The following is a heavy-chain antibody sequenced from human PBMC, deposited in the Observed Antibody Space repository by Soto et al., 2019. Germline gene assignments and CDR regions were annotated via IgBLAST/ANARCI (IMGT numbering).Heavy chain of an antibody. CDR3: ARTPRGQWELPYYYYGMDV. D-gene: IGHD1-26*01. Sequence: QVPLVESGGGVVQPGRSLRLSCAASGFTFSSYAMHWVRQAPGKGLEWVAVISYDGSNKYYADSVKGRFTISRDNSXNXLCXQMNSLRAEDTAVYYCARTPRGQWELPYYYYGMDVWGQGTTVTVSS. CDR2: ISYDGSNK. J-gene: IGHJ6*02. V-gene: IGHV3-30-3*01. CDR1: GFTFSSYA.